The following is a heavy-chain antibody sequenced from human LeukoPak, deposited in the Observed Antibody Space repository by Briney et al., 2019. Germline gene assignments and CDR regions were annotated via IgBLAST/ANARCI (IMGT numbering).Heavy chain of an antibody. CDR3: AKGVTTVRIYYHGMDV. D-gene: IGHD4-17*01. CDR1: GFTFNIYD. CDR2: ISGSSGGT. V-gene: IGHV3-23*01. Sequence: PGGSLRLSCAASGFTFNIYDMSWVRQAPGKGLEWVSAISGSSGGTYYADSVKGRFTISRDNAKNTLWLQMNSLRAEDTAVYYCAKGVTTVRIYYHGMDVWGQGTTVTVSS. J-gene: IGHJ6*02.